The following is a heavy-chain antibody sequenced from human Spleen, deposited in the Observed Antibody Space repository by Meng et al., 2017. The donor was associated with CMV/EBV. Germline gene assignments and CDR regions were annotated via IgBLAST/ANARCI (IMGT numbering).Heavy chain of an antibody. V-gene: IGHV1-69*05. J-gene: IGHJ5*02. Sequence: KPSGGTFSSYAISWVRPAPGQGLEWMGRIIPIFGTTNYAQKFQGRVAITTDEPTSTAYMELSSLRSEDTAVYYCARLVGATTGGWFDPWGQGTLVTVSS. CDR3: ARLVGATTGGWFDP. CDR2: IIPIFGTT. D-gene: IGHD1-26*01. CDR1: GGTFSSYA.